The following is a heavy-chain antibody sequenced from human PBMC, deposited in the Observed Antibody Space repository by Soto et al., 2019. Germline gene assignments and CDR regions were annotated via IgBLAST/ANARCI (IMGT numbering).Heavy chain of an antibody. J-gene: IGHJ6*02. CDR3: ARHVPAAGYYYGMDV. D-gene: IGHD2-2*01. Sequence: GASVKVSCTASGYTFTNYDINWVRQATGQGLEWMGWINPKSGNTGYAQQFQGRVIMTRSTSISTAYMELSSLRSEDTAVYYCARHVPAAGYYYGMDVWGQGTTVTV. CDR2: INPKSGNT. CDR1: GYTFTNYD. V-gene: IGHV1-8*01.